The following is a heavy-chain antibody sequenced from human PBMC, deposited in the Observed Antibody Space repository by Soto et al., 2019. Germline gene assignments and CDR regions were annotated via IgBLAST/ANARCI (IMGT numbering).Heavy chain of an antibody. J-gene: IGHJ5*02. D-gene: IGHD3-3*01. CDR3: ARSYQPYYDFWSGRKNNWFDP. CDR1: GYTFTGYY. CDR2: INPNSGGT. V-gene: IGHV1-2*04. Sequence: ASVKVSCKAYGYTFTGYYMHWVRQAPGQGLEWMGWINPNSGGTNYAQKFQGWVTMTRDTSISTAYMELSRLRSDDTAVYYCARSYQPYYDFWSGRKNNWFDPWGQGTLVTVSS.